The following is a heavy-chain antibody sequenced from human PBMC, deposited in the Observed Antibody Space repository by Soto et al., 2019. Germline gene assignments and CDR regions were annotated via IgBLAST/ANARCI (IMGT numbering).Heavy chain of an antibody. V-gene: IGHV1-69*01. CDR3: ARGASRGYPYFFDS. J-gene: IGHJ4*02. CDR2: IIPYYNTL. Sequence: QAQVVQSGAEVRKPGSSVKLSCKASEGTFNSYAIAWVRQAPGQGLEWMGGIIPYYNTLNYAQKFQDSVTITADDSTNTVYMELSSLRSYDTAGYFCARGASRGYPYFFDSWSQGTLVTVSS. D-gene: IGHD6-13*01. CDR1: EGTFNSYA.